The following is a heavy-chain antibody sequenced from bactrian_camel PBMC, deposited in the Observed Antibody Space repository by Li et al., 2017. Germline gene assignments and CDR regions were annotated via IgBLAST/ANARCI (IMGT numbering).Heavy chain of an antibody. CDR3: AASYLWDSDSCSLGY. Sequence: HVQLVESGGGSVQAGGSLRLSCAASGYTYSSYCMGWFRQAPGKEREKVAVFDRDGRTTYTDSLEGRFTISKDNAKNILYLQMNSLKPGDTGMYYCAASYLWDSDSCSLGYYGQGTQVTVS. CDR2: FDRDGRT. V-gene: IGHV3S55*01. J-gene: IGHJ6*01. D-gene: IGHD2*01. CDR1: GYTYSSYC.